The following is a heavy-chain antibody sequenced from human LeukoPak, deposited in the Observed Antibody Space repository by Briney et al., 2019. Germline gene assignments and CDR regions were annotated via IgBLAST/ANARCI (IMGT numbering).Heavy chain of an antibody. J-gene: IGHJ4*02. Sequence: GGSLRLSCAASGFTFSSYSMNWARQAPGKGLEWVSYISSSSSTIYYADSVKGRFTISRDNAKNSLYLQMNSLRAEDTAVYYCARVESQDYGDYTYYFDYWGQGTLVTVSS. CDR3: ARVESQDYGDYTYYFDY. D-gene: IGHD4-17*01. CDR1: GFTFSSYS. CDR2: ISSSSSTI. V-gene: IGHV3-48*01.